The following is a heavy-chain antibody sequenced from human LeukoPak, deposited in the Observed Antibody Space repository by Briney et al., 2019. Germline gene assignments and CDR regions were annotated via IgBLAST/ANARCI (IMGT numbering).Heavy chain of an antibody. J-gene: IGHJ4*02. V-gene: IGHV4-31*03. CDR1: RGSISGGVYY. CDR3: ARLQGRGDNYLDF. CDR2: IYYSGST. Sequence: SQTPSLTCTLSRGSISGGVYYSSSTRQHPREGLGWLWYIYYSGSTYSDPSLKSRVTISVDTSKNQFTLKLSSVTAADTAVYCCARLQGRGDNYLDFWGQGALVTVSS. D-gene: IGHD7-27*01.